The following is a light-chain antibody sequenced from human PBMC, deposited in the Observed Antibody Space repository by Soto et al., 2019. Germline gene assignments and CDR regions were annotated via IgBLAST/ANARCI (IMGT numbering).Light chain of an antibody. CDR1: QSVSSN. Sequence: EVVVTQSPATLSVSPGERATLSCRASQSVSSNLAWYQQKRGQAPRLLIYGASTRATGIPARFSGSGSGTELTLPISSLQSEDFAVYYCHQYDNWPKTFGQGRRLEIK. J-gene: IGKJ5*01. V-gene: IGKV3-15*01. CDR3: HQYDNWPKT. CDR2: GAS.